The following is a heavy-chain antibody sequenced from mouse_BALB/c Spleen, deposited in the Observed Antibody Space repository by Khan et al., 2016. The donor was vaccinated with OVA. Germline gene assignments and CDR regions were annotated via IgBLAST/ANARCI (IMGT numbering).Heavy chain of an antibody. CDR1: GFSLTNYD. V-gene: IGHV2-9-2*01. D-gene: IGHD1-1*01. J-gene: IGHJ1*01. CDR3: VRRGNYYGSFYWYFDV. Sequence: QVQLQQSGPGLVAPSQSLSITCTVSGFSLTNYDISWIRQPPGKGLEWLGVIWTGGGTNYNSAFMSRLSISKDNSKSQVFLKMNSLQSDDTAIYYCVRRGNYYGSFYWYFDVWGAGTTVTVAS. CDR2: IWTGGGT.